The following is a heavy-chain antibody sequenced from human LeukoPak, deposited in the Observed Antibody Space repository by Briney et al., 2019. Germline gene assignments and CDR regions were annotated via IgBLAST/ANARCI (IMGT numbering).Heavy chain of an antibody. CDR1: GGTFSSYA. V-gene: IGHV1-69*13. CDR3: ARARGLGELSLLGY. Sequence: ASAKVSCKASGGTFSSYAISWVRQAPGQGLEWMGGIIPIFGTANYAQKFQGRVTITADESTSTAYMELSSLRSEDTAMYYCARARGLGELSLLGYWGQGTLVTVSS. CDR2: IIPIFGTA. D-gene: IGHD3-16*02. J-gene: IGHJ4*02.